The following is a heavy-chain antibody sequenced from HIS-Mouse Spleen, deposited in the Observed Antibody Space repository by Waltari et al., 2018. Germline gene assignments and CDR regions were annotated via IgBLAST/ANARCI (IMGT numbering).Heavy chain of an antibody. CDR2: IYYSAST. Sequence: QLQLQESGPGLVKPSETLSLTCTVSVGSIRSSRYHWGWRRQPPGKGLEWIGSIYYSASTYYNPSLKSRVTISVDTSKNQFSLKLSSVTAADTAVYYCAREIPYSSSWYDWYFDLWGRGTLVTVSS. CDR1: VGSIRSSRYH. V-gene: IGHV4-39*07. J-gene: IGHJ2*01. CDR3: AREIPYSSSWYDWYFDL. D-gene: IGHD6-13*01.